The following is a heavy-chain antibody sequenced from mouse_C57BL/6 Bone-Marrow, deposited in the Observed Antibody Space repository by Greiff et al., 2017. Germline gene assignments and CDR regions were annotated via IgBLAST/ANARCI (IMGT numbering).Heavy chain of an antibody. D-gene: IGHD2-4*01. CDR2: IDPSDSYT. V-gene: IGHV1-69*01. CDR3: ARGDTIIKDYLVY. CDR1: GYTFTSYW. J-gene: IGHJ2*01. Sequence: QVQLQQPGAELVMPGASVKLSCKASGYTFTSYWMHWVKQRPGQGLEWIGEIDPSDSYTNYNQKFKGKSTLTVDKSSSTAYMPLSSLTSEDSAVYYCARGDTIIKDYLVYWAQGTTLTVSS.